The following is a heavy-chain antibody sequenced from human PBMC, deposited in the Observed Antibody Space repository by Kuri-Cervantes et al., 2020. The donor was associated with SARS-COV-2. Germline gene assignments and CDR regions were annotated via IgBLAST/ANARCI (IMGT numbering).Heavy chain of an antibody. Sequence: GGSLRLSCEGSGYNFPSYWIGWVRQMPGKGLEWMGIIYPGDSDTSYTPSFQGQVTISADKSNSTAYLQWSSLKASDTAIYYCARRFGTNWFDLWGQGTLVTVSS. CDR3: ARRFGTNWFDL. CDR1: GYNFPSYW. J-gene: IGHJ5*02. CDR2: IYPGDSDT. V-gene: IGHV5-51*01. D-gene: IGHD3-16*01.